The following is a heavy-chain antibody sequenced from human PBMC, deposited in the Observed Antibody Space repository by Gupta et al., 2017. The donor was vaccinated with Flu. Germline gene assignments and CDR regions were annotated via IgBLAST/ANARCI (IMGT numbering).Heavy chain of an antibody. D-gene: IGHD1/OR15-1a*01. CDR1: GFTFSTYG. V-gene: IGHV3-30*18. CDR2: ISDDGSVK. Sequence: QVQLVESGGGVVQPGRSLRLSCAASGFTFSTYGMHWVRQAPGKGLEWVAVISDDGSVKKYADSGKGRFTISRDNSKNTVYLQINSLRAEETAVYYCAKKFNGGTGITIGVDYWGQGTLVTVSS. J-gene: IGHJ4*02. CDR3: AKKFNGGTGITIGVDY.